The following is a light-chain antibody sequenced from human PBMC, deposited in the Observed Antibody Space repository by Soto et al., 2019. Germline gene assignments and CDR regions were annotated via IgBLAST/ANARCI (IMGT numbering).Light chain of an antibody. J-gene: IGKJ2*01. CDR3: HQFGGSPPYT. CDR1: QTISSSY. V-gene: IGKV3-20*01. Sequence: EIVLTQSPGTLSLSPGERATLSCRVSQTISSSYLAWYQQKPGQAPRLLLYWASSRAIGIPDRFSGSGSGTYFTLTIGNLEPEDFVVYYCHQFGGSPPYTFGPGTKLEIK. CDR2: WAS.